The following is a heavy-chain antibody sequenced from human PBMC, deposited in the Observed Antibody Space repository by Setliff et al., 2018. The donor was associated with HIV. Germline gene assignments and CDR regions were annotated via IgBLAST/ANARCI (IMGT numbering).Heavy chain of an antibody. D-gene: IGHD3-22*01. CDR2: INHSGRT. Sequence: KTSETLSLTCAVYGESFSGFYWTWIRQPPGKGLEWIGDINHSGRTNYNPSLKSRVTISVDTSKNRFSLKLTSMTAADTAVYYCARSFGFGIVVIGHWGQGTLVTVSS. CDR3: ARSFGFGIVVIGH. CDR1: GESFSGFY. J-gene: IGHJ4*02. V-gene: IGHV4-34*01.